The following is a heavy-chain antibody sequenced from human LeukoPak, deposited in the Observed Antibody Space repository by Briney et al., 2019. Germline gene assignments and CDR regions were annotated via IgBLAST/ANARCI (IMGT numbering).Heavy chain of an antibody. CDR1: EYTFTHYY. D-gene: IGHD3-10*01. CDR3: AREAPGSGNFDF. CDR2: FNPNSVGT. J-gene: IGHJ4*02. V-gene: IGHV1-2*02. Sequence: ASVKVSCKTFEYTFTHYYLHWVRQAPGQGLEWMGWFNPNSVGTNSAQKFQGRVTMTSDTSITTAYMELTSLRSDDTAVYYCAREAPGSGNFDFWGQGTLVTVSS.